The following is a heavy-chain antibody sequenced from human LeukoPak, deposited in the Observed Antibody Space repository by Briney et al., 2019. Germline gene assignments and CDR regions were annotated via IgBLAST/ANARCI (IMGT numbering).Heavy chain of an antibody. V-gene: IGHV3-21*01. J-gene: IGHJ5*02. CDR1: GFTFSSYS. CDR3: ARDHPCKGPFDP. Sequence: GGSLRLSCAASGFTFSSYSMNWVRQAPGKGLEWVSSISSSSSYIYYADSVKGRFTISRDNAKNSLYLQMNSLRAEDTAVYYLARDHPCKGPFDPWGQGTLVTVSS. CDR2: ISSSSSYI.